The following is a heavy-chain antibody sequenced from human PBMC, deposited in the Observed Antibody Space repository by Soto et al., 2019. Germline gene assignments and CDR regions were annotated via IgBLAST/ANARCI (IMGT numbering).Heavy chain of an antibody. CDR3: ARSVARQQQPPRHFQH. V-gene: IGHV1-18*01. D-gene: IGHD6-13*01. CDR1: GYTFTSYG. CDR2: ISAYNGNT. J-gene: IGHJ1*01. Sequence: QVQLVQSGAEVKKPGASVKVSCKASGYTFTSYGISWVRQAPGQGLEWMGWISAYNGNTNYAQKLQGRVTMTTDTTTSTADMELRSLRSDDTAVYYCARSVARQQQPPRHFQHWGQGTLVTVSS.